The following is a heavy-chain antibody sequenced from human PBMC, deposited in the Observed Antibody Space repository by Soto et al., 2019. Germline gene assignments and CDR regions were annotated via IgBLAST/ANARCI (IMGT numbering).Heavy chain of an antibody. D-gene: IGHD6-19*01. V-gene: IGHV1-3*01. CDR1: GYTFTSYA. J-gene: IGHJ6*02. CDR3: ARDTPGPAGTYYYYGMDV. Sequence: QVQLVQSGAEVKKPGASVKVSCKASGYTFTSYAMHWVRQAPGQRLEWMGWINAGNGNTKYSQKFQGRVTITRDTSASTAYMELSSLSSEDTAVYYCARDTPGPAGTYYYYGMDVWGQGTTVTVSS. CDR2: INAGNGNT.